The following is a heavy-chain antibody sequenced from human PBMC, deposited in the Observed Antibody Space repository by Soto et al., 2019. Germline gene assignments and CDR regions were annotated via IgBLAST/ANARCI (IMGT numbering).Heavy chain of an antibody. Sequence: QVQLVESGGGVVQPGRSLRLSCAASGFTFSSYGMHWVRQAPGKGLEWVAVIWYDGSNKNYADSVKDRFTISRDNSKNTLYLQMNSLRAEDTAVYYCARQQLLVGGYYYGLNVWGQGTTVTVSS. V-gene: IGHV3-33*01. CDR1: GFTFSSYG. J-gene: IGHJ6*02. D-gene: IGHD6-19*01. CDR2: IWYDGSNK. CDR3: ARQQLLVGGYYYGLNV.